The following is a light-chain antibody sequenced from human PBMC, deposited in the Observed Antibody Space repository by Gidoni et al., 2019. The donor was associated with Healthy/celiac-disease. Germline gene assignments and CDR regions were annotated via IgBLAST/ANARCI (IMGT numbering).Light chain of an antibody. CDR3: MQALQTPLT. CDR2: LGS. Sequence: DIVITKSPLSLPVTPAEPASISCRSSQSLLHSNGYNYLDWYLQKPGQSPQLLIYLGSNRASGVPDRFSGSGSGTDFTLKISRVEAEDVGVYYCMQALQTPLTVGGGTKVEIK. V-gene: IGKV2-28*01. CDR1: QSLLHSNGYNY. J-gene: IGKJ4*01.